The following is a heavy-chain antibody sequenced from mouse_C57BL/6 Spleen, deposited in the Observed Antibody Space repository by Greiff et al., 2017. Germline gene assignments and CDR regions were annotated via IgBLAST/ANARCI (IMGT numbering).Heavy chain of an antibody. CDR2: IYPGDGDT. Sequence: VQLQESGAELVKPGASVKISCKASGYAFSSYWMNWVKQRPGKGLEWIGQIYPGDGDTNYNGKFKGKATLTADKSSSTAYMQLSSLTSEDSAVYFCARKGAYSNYGYWGQGTTLTVSS. CDR3: ARKGAYSNYGY. D-gene: IGHD2-5*01. CDR1: GYAFSSYW. V-gene: IGHV1-80*01. J-gene: IGHJ2*01.